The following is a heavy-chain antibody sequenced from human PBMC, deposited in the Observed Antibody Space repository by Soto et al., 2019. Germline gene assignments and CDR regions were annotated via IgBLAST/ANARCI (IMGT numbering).Heavy chain of an antibody. Sequence: QITLKESGPTLVKPTQTLTLTCTFSGFSLTTSGVGVGWIRQPPGKALEWLALIYWDDDKRYSPSLESRLTLTKDTSKNQVVLTVTNMDAVDTATYYCAHRGTMLRGSPNWFDPWGQGTLVTVSS. V-gene: IGHV2-5*02. D-gene: IGHD3-10*01. CDR3: AHRGTMLRGSPNWFDP. J-gene: IGHJ5*02. CDR2: IYWDDDK. CDR1: GFSLTTSGVG.